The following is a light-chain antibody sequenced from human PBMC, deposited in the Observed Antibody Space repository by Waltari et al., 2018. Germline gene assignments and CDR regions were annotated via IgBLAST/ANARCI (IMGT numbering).Light chain of an antibody. CDR2: EVS. CDR1: SSDVGGYNY. CDR3: CSYTTSSTVV. V-gene: IGLV2-14*01. J-gene: IGLJ2*01. Sequence: QSALTQPVSVSGSPGQSITISCTGTSSDVGGYNYVSWYQQHPGKAPKLMIYEVSNRPSGVSNRFSGSKSGNTASLTISGLQAEDEADYHCCSYTTSSTVVFGGGTKVTVL.